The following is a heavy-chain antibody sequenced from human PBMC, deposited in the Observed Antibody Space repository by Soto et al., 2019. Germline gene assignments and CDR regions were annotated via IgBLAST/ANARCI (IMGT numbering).Heavy chain of an antibody. CDR3: ARYSNGYYFDY. D-gene: IGHD5-18*01. CDR1: GFTFSTYA. CDR2: ISGSGGST. J-gene: IGHJ4*02. V-gene: IGHV3-23*01. Sequence: GGSLRLSCAASGFTFSTYAMTWVRQAPGKGLEWVSGISGSGGSTYYADSVKGRFTISRDNSKNTVYMQMNSLRAEDTAVYYCARYSNGYYFDYWGQGTLVTVSP.